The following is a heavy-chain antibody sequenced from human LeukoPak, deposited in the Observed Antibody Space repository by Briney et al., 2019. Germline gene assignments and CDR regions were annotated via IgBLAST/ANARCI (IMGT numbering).Heavy chain of an antibody. D-gene: IGHD3-22*01. CDR2: ISWNSGSI. Sequence: GRSLRLSCAASGFTFDDYAMHWVRQAPGKGLEWVSGISWNSGSIGYADSVKGRFTISRDNAKNSLYLQMNSLRAEDTALYYCATSRGKYYDSSGEAFDIWGQGTMVTVSS. V-gene: IGHV3-9*01. J-gene: IGHJ3*02. CDR3: ATSRGKYYDSSGEAFDI. CDR1: GFTFDDYA.